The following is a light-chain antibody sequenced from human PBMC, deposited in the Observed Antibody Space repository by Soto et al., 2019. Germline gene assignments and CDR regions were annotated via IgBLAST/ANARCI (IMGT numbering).Light chain of an antibody. CDR2: YIS. CDR1: QSAGNF. J-gene: IGKJ5*01. V-gene: IGKV3D-15*01. Sequence: EIVMTQSPATLSVSPGETASLSCRASQSAGNFLAWYQQKPGQAPRLLIYYISTRATGIPARFSGSGTGTEFTHTNNNLRSQDSAVYHSQQRNQWPSTFGQGTRLESK. CDR3: QQRNQWPST.